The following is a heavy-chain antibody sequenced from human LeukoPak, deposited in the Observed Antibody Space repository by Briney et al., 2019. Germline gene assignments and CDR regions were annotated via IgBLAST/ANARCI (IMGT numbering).Heavy chain of an antibody. Sequence: GGSLRLSCAASRFTFSNYAMHWVRQAPGKGLEGVAVILYYGSNKYYADSVKGRFTISRDNSRNTVYMEMNSLRAEDTAVYYCARSYTNYYDSSGYYYNYGMDVWGQGTTVTVSS. CDR2: ILYYGSNK. CDR3: ARSYTNYYDSSGYYYNYGMDV. J-gene: IGHJ6*02. D-gene: IGHD3-22*01. V-gene: IGHV3-30-3*01. CDR1: RFTFSNYA.